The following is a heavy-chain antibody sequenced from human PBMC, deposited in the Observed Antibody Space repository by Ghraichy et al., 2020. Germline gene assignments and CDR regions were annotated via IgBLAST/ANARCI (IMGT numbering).Heavy chain of an antibody. CDR1: GFTFSSKY. V-gene: IGHV3-53*01. D-gene: IGHD6-25*01. CDR2: IYSGGGT. Sequence: GGSLRLSCAASGFTFSSKYMSWVRQAPGKGPEWVSVIYSGGGTNYAGSVEGRFTISRDNSKNKPYLQMNSMRAEDTAVYYCVRGSGTSYWYFDLWGRGTLVTVSS. CDR3: VRGSGTSYWYFDL. J-gene: IGHJ2*01.